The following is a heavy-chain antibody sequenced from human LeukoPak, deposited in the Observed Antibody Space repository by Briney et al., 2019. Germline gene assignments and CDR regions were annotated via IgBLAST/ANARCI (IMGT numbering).Heavy chain of an antibody. Sequence: ASVKVSCKASGYTFTGYYMHWVRQAPGQGLEWMGWINPNSGDTNYAQKFQGRVTMTRDTSISTAYMELSRLRSDDTAVYYCARDRYDSSGQFDYWGQGTLVTVSS. CDR1: GYTFTGYY. CDR2: INPNSGDT. CDR3: ARDRYDSSGQFDY. V-gene: IGHV1-2*02. D-gene: IGHD3-22*01. J-gene: IGHJ4*02.